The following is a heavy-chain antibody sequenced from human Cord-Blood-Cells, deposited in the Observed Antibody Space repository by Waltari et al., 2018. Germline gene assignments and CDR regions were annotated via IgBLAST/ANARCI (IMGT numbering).Heavy chain of an antibody. V-gene: IGHV3-21*01. J-gene: IGHJ4*02. CDR3: ARDPEYSSSSIY. D-gene: IGHD6-6*01. CDR1: GFTFSSYS. CDR2: SSSSSSYI. Sequence: EVQLVESGGGLVKPGGSLRLSCAASGFTFSSYSMNWVRQAPGKGLEGVSSSSSSSSYIYYADSVKGRFTISRYNAKNSLYLQMNSLRAEDTAVYYCARDPEYSSSSIYWGQGTLVTVSS.